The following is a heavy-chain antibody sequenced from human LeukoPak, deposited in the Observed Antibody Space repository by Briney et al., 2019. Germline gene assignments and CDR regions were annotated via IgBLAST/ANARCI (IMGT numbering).Heavy chain of an antibody. Sequence: GGSLRLSCAASGFTVSSNYMSWVRQAPGKGLEWASVIYSGGSTYYADSVKGRFTISRDNSKNTLYLQMNSLRAEDTAVYYCARAQYYYDSSGYWSDAFDTWGQGTMVTVSS. CDR2: IYSGGST. CDR3: ARAQYYYDSSGYWSDAFDT. J-gene: IGHJ3*02. CDR1: GFTVSSNY. V-gene: IGHV3-53*01. D-gene: IGHD3-22*01.